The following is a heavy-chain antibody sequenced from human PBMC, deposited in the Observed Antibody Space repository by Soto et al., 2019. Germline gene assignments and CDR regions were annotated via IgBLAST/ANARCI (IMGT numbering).Heavy chain of an antibody. V-gene: IGHV3-33*01. D-gene: IGHD1-26*01. CDR2: IWYDGSNK. CDR1: GFTFSTYG. Sequence: QVQLVESGGGVVQPGRSLRLSCAASGFTFSTYGMHWVRQVPGKGLEWVTTIWYDGSNKYYADSVKGRFTISRDNSKNSLYLQMNSLRAEDTAVYYCARGGDSGASFDYWGQGTLVTVSP. J-gene: IGHJ4*02. CDR3: ARGGDSGASFDY.